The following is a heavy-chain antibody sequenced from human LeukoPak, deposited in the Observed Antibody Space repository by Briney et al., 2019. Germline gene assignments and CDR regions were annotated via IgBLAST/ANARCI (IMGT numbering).Heavy chain of an antibody. CDR2: ISSDGSKT. V-gene: IGHV3-30*01. J-gene: IGHJ4*02. CDR1: GFIFSNYA. Sequence: GGSPRLSCAASGFIFSNYAMHWVRQAPGKGLEWVALISSDGSKTYHADSVKGRFSISRDNSKNTLYLQLNSLRAEDTCVYYCARDSTYWYDSGSSGPHYFDYWGQGTLVTVSS. CDR3: ARDSTYWYDSGSSGPHYFDY. D-gene: IGHD3-10*01.